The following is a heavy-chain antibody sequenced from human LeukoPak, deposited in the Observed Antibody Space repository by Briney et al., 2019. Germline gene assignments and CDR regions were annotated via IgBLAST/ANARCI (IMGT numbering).Heavy chain of an antibody. Sequence: GGSLRLSCAASGFTFSSYSMSWVRQAPGKGLEWVSVIYSGGSTYYADSVKGRFTISRDNSKNTLYLQMNSLRAEDTAVYYCARTPYSSSWYPTIFFDYWGQGTLVTVSS. CDR1: GFTFSSYS. CDR2: IYSGGST. D-gene: IGHD6-13*01. CDR3: ARTPYSSSWYPTIFFDY. J-gene: IGHJ4*02. V-gene: IGHV3-53*01.